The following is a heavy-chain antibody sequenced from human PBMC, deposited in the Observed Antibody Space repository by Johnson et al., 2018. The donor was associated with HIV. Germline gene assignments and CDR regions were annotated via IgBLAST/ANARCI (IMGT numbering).Heavy chain of an antibody. V-gene: IGHV3-11*01. CDR3: AKDISVAVLYDAFDS. Sequence: QVQLVESGGGLVKPGGSLRLSCAASGFTFSDYYMSWIRQAPGNLYYADSVKGRFTISRDNVKNSLYLQMNSLSAEDTALYYCAKDISVAVLYDAFDSWGQGTIVTVSS. CDR2: L. J-gene: IGHJ3*02. D-gene: IGHD6-19*01. CDR1: GFTFSDYY.